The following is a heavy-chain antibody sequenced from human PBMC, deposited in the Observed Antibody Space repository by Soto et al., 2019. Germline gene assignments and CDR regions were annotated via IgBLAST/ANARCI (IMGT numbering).Heavy chain of an antibody. Sequence: EVQLLESGGGMVQPGGSLRLSCAASGLTFSSNAMSWVRQAPGKGLEWVSAISGSGGSTYYADSVKGRFTISRDNSKNTLYLQMNSLRAEDTAVYYCAKSQNRRKIQQLVHPRYYYGMDVWGQGTTVTVSS. CDR1: GLTFSSNA. CDR3: AKSQNRRKIQQLVHPRYYYGMDV. D-gene: IGHD6-6*01. J-gene: IGHJ6*02. V-gene: IGHV3-23*01. CDR2: ISGSGGST.